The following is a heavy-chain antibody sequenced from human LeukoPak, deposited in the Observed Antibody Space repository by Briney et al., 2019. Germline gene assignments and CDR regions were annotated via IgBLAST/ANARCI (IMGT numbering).Heavy chain of an antibody. J-gene: IGHJ4*02. CDR2: ISSSSSYI. D-gene: IGHD6-19*01. CDR3: ARANKGGWLLDY. Sequence: PGGSLRLSCAASGFTFSSYSMNWVRQAPGKGLEWVSSISSSSSYIYYADSVKGRFTISRDNAKNSLYLQMNSPRAEDTAVYYCARANKGGWLLDYWGQGTLVTVSS. V-gene: IGHV3-21*01. CDR1: GFTFSSYS.